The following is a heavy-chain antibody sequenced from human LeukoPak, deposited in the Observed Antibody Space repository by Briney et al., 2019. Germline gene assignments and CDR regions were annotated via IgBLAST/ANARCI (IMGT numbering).Heavy chain of an antibody. V-gene: IGHV3-33*01. CDR3: ARGVQQWYFWDF. CDR2: VWFDGNYQ. D-gene: IGHD5-18*01. Sequence: TGGSLRLSCAASGFTFTTYAMHWVRQAPGKGLGWVAVVWFDGNYQDYADSVKGRFTVSRDNFKNTVYLQINSLRADDTAVYYCARGVQQWYFWDFWGQGTRVTVSS. J-gene: IGHJ4*02. CDR1: GFTFTTYA.